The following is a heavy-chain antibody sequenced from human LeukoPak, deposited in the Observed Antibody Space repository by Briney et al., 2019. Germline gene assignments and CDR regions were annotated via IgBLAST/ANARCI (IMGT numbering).Heavy chain of an antibody. J-gene: IGHJ4*02. CDR1: GGSVSSYF. Sequence: SETLSLTCTVSGGSVSSYFWSWVRQPPGMRLEWIGYVYYSGSTNYNPSLKSRVTMSVDTSKNQFSLKLSSVTAADTAVYYCARIDRAVAGTIDYWGQGTLVTVSS. CDR2: VYYSGST. V-gene: IGHV4-59*08. CDR3: ARIDRAVAGTIDY. D-gene: IGHD6-19*01.